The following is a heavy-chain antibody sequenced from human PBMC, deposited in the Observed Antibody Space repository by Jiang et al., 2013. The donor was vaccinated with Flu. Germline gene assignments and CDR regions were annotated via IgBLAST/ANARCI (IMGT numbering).Heavy chain of an antibody. CDR2: IYPGDSDT. D-gene: IGHD3-16*01. CDR1: GYSFSSYW. V-gene: IGHV5-51*01. Sequence: GAEVKKPGESLKISCKGSGYSFSSYWIGWVRQMPGKGLEWMGIIYPGDSDTRYSPSFQGQVTISADKSISTAYLQWSSLKASDTAMYYCARHRSLDDYRHYYYYYMESGAKGPRSPSP. CDR3: ARHRSLDDYRHYYYYYMES. J-gene: IGHJ6*03.